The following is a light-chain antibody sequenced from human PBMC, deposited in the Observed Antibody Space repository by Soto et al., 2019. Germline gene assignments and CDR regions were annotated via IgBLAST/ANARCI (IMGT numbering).Light chain of an antibody. CDR2: GAS. CDR3: QQYNNWPPWT. J-gene: IGKJ1*01. V-gene: IGKV3-15*01. CDR1: QSVSSN. Sequence: EILMSQSPATLSVSPVERATLSCRASQSVSSNLAWYQQKPGQAPRLLIYGASTRATGIPARFSGSGAGTEFTLTISSLQSEDFAVYYCQQYNNWPPWTFGQGTNVEIK.